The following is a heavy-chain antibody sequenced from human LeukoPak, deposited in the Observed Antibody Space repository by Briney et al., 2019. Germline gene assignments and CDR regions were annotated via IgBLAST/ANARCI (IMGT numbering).Heavy chain of an antibody. CDR2: INHSGST. V-gene: IGHV4-34*01. D-gene: IGHD3-3*01. CDR3: ARGGSGYYKYYYYMDV. J-gene: IGHJ6*03. Sequence: KPSETLSLTCAVYGGSFSGYYWSWIRQPPGKGLEWIGEINHSGSTNYNPSLKSRVTISVDTSKNQFSLKLSSVTAADTAVYYCARGGSGYYKYYYYMDVWGKGTTVTVSS. CDR1: GGSFSGYY.